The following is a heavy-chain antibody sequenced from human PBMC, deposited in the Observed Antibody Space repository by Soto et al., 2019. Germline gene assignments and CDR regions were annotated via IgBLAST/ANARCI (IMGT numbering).Heavy chain of an antibody. CDR2: IYPGDSDT. Sequence: GESLKISCKGSGYSFTSYWIGWVRQMPGKGLEWMGIIYPGDSDTRYSPSFQGQVTMTRDTSISTAYMELSRLRSDDTAVYYCARESEVATTNYYYYYGMDVWGQGTTVTVS. J-gene: IGHJ6*02. CDR1: GYSFTSYW. D-gene: IGHD5-12*01. V-gene: IGHV5-51*01. CDR3: ARESEVATTNYYYYYGMDV.